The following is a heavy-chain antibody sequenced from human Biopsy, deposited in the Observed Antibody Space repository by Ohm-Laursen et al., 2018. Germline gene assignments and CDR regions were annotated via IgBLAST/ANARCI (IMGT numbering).Heavy chain of an antibody. CDR1: GFSSKTYW. J-gene: IGHJ6*02. V-gene: IGHV3-7*01. Sequence: SLRLSCAASGFSSKTYWMNWVRQAPGKGLEWVANIRQDGKEKFYVDSVKGRFTISRDNAKNSLYLRLNSLRVEDTAVYYCARDSSRRAREGGMDVWGQGTTVTVSS. CDR2: IRQDGKEK. CDR3: ARDSSRRAREGGMDV. D-gene: IGHD6-6*01.